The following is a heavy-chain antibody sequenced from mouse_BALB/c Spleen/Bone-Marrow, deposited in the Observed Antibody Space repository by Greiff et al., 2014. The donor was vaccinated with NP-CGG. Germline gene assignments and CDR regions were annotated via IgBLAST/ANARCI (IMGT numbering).Heavy chain of an antibody. CDR3: ARYLHGYTATFDY. CDR2: IDPANGNT. J-gene: IGHJ2*01. Sequence: EVQLVESGAELVKPGASVKLSCTASGFNIKDTYMHWVKQRPEQGLEWIGRIDPANGNTKYDPKFQGKATITADTSSNTAYLQLSSLTSEDTAVYYCARYLHGYTATFDYWGQGTTLTVSS. D-gene: IGHD1-2*01. CDR1: GFNIKDTY. V-gene: IGHV14-3*02.